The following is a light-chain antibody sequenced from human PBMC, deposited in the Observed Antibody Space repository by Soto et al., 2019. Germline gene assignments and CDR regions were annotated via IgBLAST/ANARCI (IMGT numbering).Light chain of an antibody. V-gene: IGLV2-14*01. CDR1: SSDVGRYNY. CDR3: SSYTSTSTPVV. J-gene: IGLJ2*01. CDR2: DVS. Sequence: QSALTQPASVSGSPGQSITISCTGTSSDVGRYNYISWYQQHPGKAPKLMIYDVSNRPSGIANRFPGSKSGNTASLTISGLQAEDEADYYCSSYTSTSTPVVFGGGTKLTVL.